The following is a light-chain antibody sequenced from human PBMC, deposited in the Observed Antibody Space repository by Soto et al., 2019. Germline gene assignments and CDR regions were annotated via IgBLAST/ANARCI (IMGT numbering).Light chain of an antibody. V-gene: IGKV3-20*01. CDR3: QQYGSSLWT. Sequence: EVVMTQFPATLSVSPGERATLSCRASHSISSNYLAWYQQKPGQAPRLLIHGASSRATGIPDRFSGGGSGTDFTLTISRLEPEDFAVYYCQQYGSSLWTFGQGTKVEIK. CDR1: HSISSNY. CDR2: GAS. J-gene: IGKJ1*01.